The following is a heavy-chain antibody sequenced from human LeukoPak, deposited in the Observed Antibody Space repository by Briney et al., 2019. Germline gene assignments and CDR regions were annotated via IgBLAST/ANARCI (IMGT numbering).Heavy chain of an antibody. D-gene: IGHD3-22*01. Sequence: PSETLSLTCAVYGGSFSGYYWSWIRQPPGKGLEWIGEINHSGSTNYNPSLKSRVTISVDTSKNQFSLKLSSVTAADTAVYYCARGPDYYDSSDGMDVWDQGTTVTVSS. J-gene: IGHJ6*02. V-gene: IGHV4-34*01. CDR3: ARGPDYYDSSDGMDV. CDR2: INHSGST. CDR1: GGSFSGYY.